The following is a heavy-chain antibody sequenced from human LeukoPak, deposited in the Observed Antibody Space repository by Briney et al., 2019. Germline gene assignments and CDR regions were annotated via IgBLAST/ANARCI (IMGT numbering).Heavy chain of an antibody. J-gene: IGHJ4*02. CDR3: ARSLIQLWPYDH. D-gene: IGHD5-18*01. CDR2: INQDGGEK. V-gene: IGHV3-7*01. CDR1: GFTFTNYW. Sequence: PGGSLRLSCAASGFTFTNYWMSWVRQAPGKGLEWVANINQDGGEKYYVDSVKGRFTISRDNAKNSLYLQMDSLRAEDTAVYYCARSLIQLWPYDHWGQGTLVTVFS.